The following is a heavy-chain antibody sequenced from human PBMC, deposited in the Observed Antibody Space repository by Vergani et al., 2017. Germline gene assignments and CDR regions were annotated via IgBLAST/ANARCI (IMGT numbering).Heavy chain of an antibody. V-gene: IGHV4-59*08. D-gene: IGHD2-15*01. CDR2: IYYSGST. J-gene: IGHJ4*02. CDR1: GGSISSYY. CDR3: ASDSRDCSGGSCYGY. Sequence: QVQLQESGPGLVKPSETLSLTCTVSGGSISSYYWSWIRQPPGKGLEWIGYIYYSGSTNYNPSLKSRVTISVDTSKNQFSLKLSSVTAADTDVYYCASDSRDCSGGSCYGYWGQGTLVTVSS.